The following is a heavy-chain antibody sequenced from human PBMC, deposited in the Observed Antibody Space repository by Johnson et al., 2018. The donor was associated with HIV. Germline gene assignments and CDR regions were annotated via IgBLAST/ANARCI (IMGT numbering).Heavy chain of an antibody. Sequence: VQLVESGGALVKPGGSLRLSCVASGFTFSNAWLSWVRQAAGEGLEWVGRIKSETDGGTTDYAAPVNGRFTISRDDSKNTLYLQMNSLRAEDTAVYYCASTGYSSGWYWDAFDIWGQGTMVTVSS. CDR3: ASTGYSSGWYWDAFDI. V-gene: IGHV3-15*02. CDR2: IKSETDGGTT. J-gene: IGHJ3*02. D-gene: IGHD6-19*01. CDR1: GFTFSNAW.